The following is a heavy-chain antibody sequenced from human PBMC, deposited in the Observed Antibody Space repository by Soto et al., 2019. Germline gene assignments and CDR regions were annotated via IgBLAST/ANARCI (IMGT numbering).Heavy chain of an antibody. V-gene: IGHV3-30*18. CDR3: AKVVEQQLVRCGLDC. Sequence: QVQLVESGGGVVQPGTSLRLSCAASGFTFSNYGMHWVRQAPGKGLDCVASISSDGSSKYYADSVKGRFTISRDNSKNTLNLEMNSLRVEDTAVYSCAKVVEQQLVRCGLDCWGQGTVVAVSS. D-gene: IGHD6-13*01. J-gene: IGHJ4*02. CDR2: ISSDGSSK. CDR1: GFTFSNYG.